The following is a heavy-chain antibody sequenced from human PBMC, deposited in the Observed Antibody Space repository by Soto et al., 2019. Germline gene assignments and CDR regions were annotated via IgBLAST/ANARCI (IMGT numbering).Heavy chain of an antibody. CDR1: GGSFSGHS. CDR3: STRAYDTNGYYRFDP. D-gene: IGHD3-22*01. V-gene: IGHV4-34*01. CDR2: INHSGRV. J-gene: IGHJ5*01. Sequence: SETLSRTCAAYGGSFSGHSWTWIRQSPGKGLEWIGDINHSGRVNYSPSLKSRVTISLDTSKNQFSLTLSAVTVADTAMYYCSTRAYDTNGYYRFDPWGQGTLVTVSS.